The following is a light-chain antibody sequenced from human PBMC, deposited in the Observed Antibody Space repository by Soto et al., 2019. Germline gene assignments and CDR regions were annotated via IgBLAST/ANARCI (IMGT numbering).Light chain of an antibody. CDR1: SNDVGTYNL. Sequence: QSALTQPASVSGSPGQSITISCTGISNDVGTYNLVSWYQHHPGKAPKLIIYEASKRPSGVPNRFSGSKSGNPASLTISGVDAEDESDYYCCSYGRSVVFGGGTKVTVL. CDR2: EAS. J-gene: IGLJ3*02. V-gene: IGLV2-23*01. CDR3: CSYGRSVV.